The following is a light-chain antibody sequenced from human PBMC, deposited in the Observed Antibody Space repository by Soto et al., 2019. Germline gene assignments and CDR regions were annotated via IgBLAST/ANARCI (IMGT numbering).Light chain of an antibody. Sequence: QSALTQPASVSGSPGQSINLSRTRTRSDIGGYNYVSWYQQHPGKAPKLMIYDVSNPPSGVSNRFSGSKSGNTASLTISGLQTEDEADYYCSSYTSSSPVAFGGGTKLTVL. CDR3: SSYTSSSPVA. V-gene: IGLV2-14*03. J-gene: IGLJ2*01. CDR2: DVS. CDR1: RSDIGGYNY.